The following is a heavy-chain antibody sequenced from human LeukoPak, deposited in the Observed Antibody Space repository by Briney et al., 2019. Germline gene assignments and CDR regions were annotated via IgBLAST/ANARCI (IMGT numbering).Heavy chain of an antibody. CDR3: ARDKIVGATLLDY. Sequence: GGSLRLSCAASGFTFNSFSMNWVRQAPGKGLEWVSYISSSSSTIYYADSVKGRFTISRDNAKNSLYLQMNSLRAEDTAVYYCARDKIVGATLLDYWGQGALVIVSS. V-gene: IGHV3-48*01. CDR1: GFTFNSFS. CDR2: ISSSSSTI. J-gene: IGHJ4*02. D-gene: IGHD1-26*01.